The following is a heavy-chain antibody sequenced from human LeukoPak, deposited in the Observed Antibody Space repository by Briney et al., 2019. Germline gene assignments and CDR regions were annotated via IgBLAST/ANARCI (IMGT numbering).Heavy chain of an antibody. J-gene: IGHJ4*02. CDR3: ARNYYDSSGYYYGFDY. Sequence: PGGSLRLSCAAPGFTFSSYSMNWVRQAPGKGLEWVSSISSSSSYIYYADSVKGRFTISRDNAKNSLYLQMNSLRAEDTAVYYCARNYYDSSGYYYGFDYWGQGTLVTVSS. V-gene: IGHV3-21*01. CDR1: GFTFSSYS. D-gene: IGHD3-22*01. CDR2: ISSSSSYI.